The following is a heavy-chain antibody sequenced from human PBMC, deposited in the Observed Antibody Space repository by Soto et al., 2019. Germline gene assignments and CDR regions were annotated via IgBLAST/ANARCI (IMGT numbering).Heavy chain of an antibody. CDR1: GFTFSSYS. V-gene: IGHV3-48*01. Sequence: GGSLRLSCAASGFTFSSYSMNWVRQAPGKGLEWVSYISSSSSTIYYADSVKGRFTISRDNAKNSLYLQMNSLRAEDTAVYYCAGEIEYSSSWYPSDYWGQGTLVTVSS. D-gene: IGHD6-13*01. J-gene: IGHJ4*02. CDR3: AGEIEYSSSWYPSDY. CDR2: ISSSSSTI.